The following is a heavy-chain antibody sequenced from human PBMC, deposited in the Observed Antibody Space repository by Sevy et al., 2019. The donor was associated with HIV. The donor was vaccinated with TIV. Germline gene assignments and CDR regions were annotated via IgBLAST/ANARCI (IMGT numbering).Heavy chain of an antibody. J-gene: IGHJ4*02. D-gene: IGHD6-6*01. Sequence: GSLRLSCAASGFTSSNAWMTWVRQAPGKGLEWVGRVKSKADGGTTDYGAPVKGRFTISGDDSKNTVYLQMNSLKSEDTGVYYCTTGRYSSSMYFEHWGQGTLVTVSS. CDR1: GFTSSNAW. CDR3: TTGRYSSSMYFEH. CDR2: VKSKADGGTT. V-gene: IGHV3-15*01.